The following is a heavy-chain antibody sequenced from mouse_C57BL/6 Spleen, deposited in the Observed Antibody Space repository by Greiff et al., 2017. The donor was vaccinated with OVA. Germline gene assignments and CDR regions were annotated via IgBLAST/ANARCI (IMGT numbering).Heavy chain of an antibody. J-gene: IGHJ1*03. V-gene: IGHV1-15*01. Sequence: QVQLQQSGAELVRPGASVTLSCKASGYTFTDYEMHWVKQTPVHGLEWIGAIEPETGGTAYNQKFKGKAILTADKSSSTAYMELRSLTSEDSAVYYCARLGYDSYFDVWGTGTTVTVSS. CDR3: ARLGYDSYFDV. CDR1: GYTFTDYE. CDR2: IEPETGGT. D-gene: IGHD2-2*01.